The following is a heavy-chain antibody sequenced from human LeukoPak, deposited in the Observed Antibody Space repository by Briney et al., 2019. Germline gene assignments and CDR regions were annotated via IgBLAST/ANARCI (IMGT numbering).Heavy chain of an antibody. J-gene: IGHJ4*02. CDR2: ISGSGDIT. CDR1: GFTFSNYA. CDR3: ARAPWVGAVPYFDY. D-gene: IGHD1-26*01. V-gene: IGHV3-23*01. Sequence: PGGSLRLSCADSGFTFSNYAMTWVRQAPGKGLEWVSAISGSGDITYYADSVKGRFTISRDNSKNTLYPQMNSLRAEDTAVYYCARAPWVGAVPYFDYWGQGSMVTVSS.